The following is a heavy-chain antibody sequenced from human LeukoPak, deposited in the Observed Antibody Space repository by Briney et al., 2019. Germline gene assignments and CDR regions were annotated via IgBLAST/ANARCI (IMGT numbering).Heavy chain of an antibody. V-gene: IGHV3-74*01. J-gene: IGHJ1*01. CDR1: GFTFSTYW. D-gene: IGHD3-22*01. CDR3: ARAPSEIGGYYPEYFRH. Sequence: GGSLRLSCAASGFTFSTYWMHWVRQAPGKGLVWVSRIKSDGGTNYAASVKGRFTISRDNAKKTVPLQMNSLRPEDTGVYYCARAPSEIGGYYPEYFRHWGQGTLVTVSS. CDR2: IKSDGGT.